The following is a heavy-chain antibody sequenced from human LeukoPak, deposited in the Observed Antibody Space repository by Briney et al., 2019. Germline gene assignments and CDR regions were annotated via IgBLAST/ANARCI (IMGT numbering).Heavy chain of an antibody. Sequence: ASVKVSCKASGYTFTSYGISWVRQAPGQGLEWMGWISAYNGNTNYAQKLQGRVTMTTDTSTSTAYTELRSLRSDGTAVYYCARGAAGWNHYYFDYWGQGTLVTVSS. CDR3: ARGAAGWNHYYFDY. CDR1: GYTFTSYG. J-gene: IGHJ4*02. CDR2: ISAYNGNT. D-gene: IGHD6-13*01. V-gene: IGHV1-18*01.